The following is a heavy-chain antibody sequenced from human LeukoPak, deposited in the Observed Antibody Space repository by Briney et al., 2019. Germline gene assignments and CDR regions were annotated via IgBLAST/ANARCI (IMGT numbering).Heavy chain of an antibody. CDR1: GFTFSSYG. CDR3: AREAWTALNLNPIAS. J-gene: IGHJ4*02. V-gene: IGHV3-33*01. D-gene: IGHD1-1*01. Sequence: GGSLRLSCAASGFTFSSYGMHWVRQAPGKGLEWVAVIWYDGSNKYYADSVKGRFTISRDNSKNTLYLQMNSLRAEDTAVYYCAREAWTALNLNPIASWGQGPLFPSPS. CDR2: IWYDGSNK.